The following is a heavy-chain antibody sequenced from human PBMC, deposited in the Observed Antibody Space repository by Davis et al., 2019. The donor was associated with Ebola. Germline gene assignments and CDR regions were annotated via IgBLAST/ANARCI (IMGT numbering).Heavy chain of an antibody. V-gene: IGHV4-34*01. D-gene: IGHD3-10*01. CDR1: GGSFSGYY. Sequence: SETLSLTCAVYGGSFSGYYWSWIRQPPGKGLEWIGEINHNGSTNYNPSLKSRVTISVDTSKNQFSLKLSSVTAADTAVYYCARSDRYYGSGSYYGSITYYYYYGMDVWGQGTTVTVSS. CDR3: ARSDRYYGSGSYYGSITYYYYYGMDV. J-gene: IGHJ6*02. CDR2: INHNGST.